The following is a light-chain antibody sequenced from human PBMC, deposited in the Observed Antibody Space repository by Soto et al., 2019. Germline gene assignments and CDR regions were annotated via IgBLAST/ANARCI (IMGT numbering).Light chain of an antibody. CDR2: DAS. CDR3: QQRSNWLWT. V-gene: IGKV3-11*01. CDR1: QSVSSY. J-gene: IGKJ1*01. Sequence: IVVTQSPSTLSLSPGERATLSCRASQSVSSYLAWYQQKPGQAPRLLIYDASNRATGIPARFSGSGSGTDFTLTISSLEPEDFAVYYCQQRSNWLWTFGQGTKVDIK.